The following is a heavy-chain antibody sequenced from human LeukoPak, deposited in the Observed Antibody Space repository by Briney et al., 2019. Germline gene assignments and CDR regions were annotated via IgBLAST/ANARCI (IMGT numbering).Heavy chain of an antibody. CDR3: ARLPYCSGGSCRSYYYYGMDV. CDR1: GGSISSHY. CDR2: IYYSGST. D-gene: IGHD2-15*01. Sequence: SETLSLTCTVSGGSISSHYWSWIRQHPGKGLEWIGYIYYSGSTYYNPPLKSRVTISVDTSKNQFSLKLSSVTAADTAVYYCARLPYCSGGSCRSYYYYGMDVWGQGTTVTVSS. V-gene: IGHV4-59*06. J-gene: IGHJ6*02.